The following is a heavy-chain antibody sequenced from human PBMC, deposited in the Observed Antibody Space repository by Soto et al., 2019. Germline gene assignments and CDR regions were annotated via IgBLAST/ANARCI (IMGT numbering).Heavy chain of an antibody. Sequence: GGPLRLSCAASGFPVSGKYMTWVRQAPGKGLEWFSLIQSRGTTYYAHSGKGSFTTSRDTSENTLHLQMDSLRAEDTAVYYCARGSYGSDSRSLGMDVWGQGTTVTVSS. CDR3: ARGSYGSDSRSLGMDV. CDR1: GFPVSGKY. D-gene: IGHD3-10*01. CDR2: IQSRGTT. J-gene: IGHJ6*02. V-gene: IGHV3-66*01.